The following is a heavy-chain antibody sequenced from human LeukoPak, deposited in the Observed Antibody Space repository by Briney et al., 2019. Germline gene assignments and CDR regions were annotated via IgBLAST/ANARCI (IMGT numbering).Heavy chain of an antibody. D-gene: IGHD4-17*01. CDR1: GFTFSSYS. Sequence: GGSLRLSCAASGFTFSSYSMNWVRQAPGKGLEWVSVIYSGGSTYYADSVKGRFTISRDNSKNTLYLQMNSLRAEDTAVYYCARASALGTVTPYYGMDVWGQGTTVTVSS. J-gene: IGHJ6*02. CDR2: IYSGGST. CDR3: ARASALGTVTPYYGMDV. V-gene: IGHV3-53*01.